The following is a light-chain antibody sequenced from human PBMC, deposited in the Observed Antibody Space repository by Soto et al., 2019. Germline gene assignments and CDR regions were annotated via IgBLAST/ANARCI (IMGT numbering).Light chain of an antibody. CDR2: AAT. J-gene: IGKJ4*01. V-gene: IGKV1-39*01. CDR3: QQGMRSRT. CDR1: QDVAAY. Sequence: DIQVTQSPSSLSASVGDSVTITCRTSQDVAAYLSWYQQKPGKAPRLLIYAATALQSGVPSRFKGRGSGSDFTLTISSLQVEDFATYYCQQGMRSRTFGGGTTV.